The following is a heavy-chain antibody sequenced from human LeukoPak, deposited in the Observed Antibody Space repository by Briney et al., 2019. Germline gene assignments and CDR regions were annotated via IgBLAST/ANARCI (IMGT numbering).Heavy chain of an antibody. CDR1: GLTFSSYE. J-gene: IGHJ4*02. D-gene: IGHD3-10*01. V-gene: IGHV3-48*03. CDR3: ARTPFTMVRGVPSVFFDY. Sequence: PGGSLRLSCAASGLTFSSYEMNWVRQAPGKGLEWVSYISSSGSTIYYADSVKGRFTISRDNAKNSLYLQMNSLRAEDTAVYYCARTPFTMVRGVPSVFFDYWGQATLVTVSS. CDR2: ISSSGSTI.